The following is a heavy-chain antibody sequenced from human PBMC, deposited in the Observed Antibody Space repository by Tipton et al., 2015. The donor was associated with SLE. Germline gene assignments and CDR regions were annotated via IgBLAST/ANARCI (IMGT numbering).Heavy chain of an antibody. CDR3: ARQHDTSGYYYI. V-gene: IGHV4-61*02. J-gene: IGHJ4*02. Sequence: TLSLTCTVSGGSLSSVSYSWSWILPPAGQGREWLGRIHPSGSTTYNPSLKSRVTMSIDTSNNQFSLNLTSVTAADTAVYHCARQHDTSGYYYIWGQGTLVTVSS. CDR2: IHPSGST. D-gene: IGHD3-22*01. CDR1: GGSLSSVSYS.